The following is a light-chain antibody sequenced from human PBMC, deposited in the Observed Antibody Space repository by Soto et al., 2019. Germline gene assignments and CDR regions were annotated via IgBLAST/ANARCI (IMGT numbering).Light chain of an antibody. V-gene: IGLV2-14*01. CDR2: EVT. CDR1: SSDVGDYNY. CDR3: SSYISSSTRV. J-gene: IGLJ1*01. Sequence: QSALTQPASVSGSPGQSITISCTGTSSDVGDYNYVSWYQQHPGKAPKLMIYEVTNRPSGVSNRFSDSKSGNTASLTISGLQAEDEADYYCSSYISSSTRVFGAGTKVTVL.